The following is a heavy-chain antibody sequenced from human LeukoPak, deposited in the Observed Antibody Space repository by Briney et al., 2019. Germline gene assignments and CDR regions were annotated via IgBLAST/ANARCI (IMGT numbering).Heavy chain of an antibody. Sequence: ASVKVSCKASGGTFSSYAISWVRQAPGQGLEWMGRIIPILGIANYAQKFQGRVTITADKSTSTAYMELSSLRSEDTAVYYCARDRGTTVVTLWFDYWGQGTLVTVSS. CDR1: GGTFSSYA. CDR3: ARDRGTTVVTLWFDY. J-gene: IGHJ4*02. D-gene: IGHD4-23*01. V-gene: IGHV1-69*04. CDR2: IIPILGIA.